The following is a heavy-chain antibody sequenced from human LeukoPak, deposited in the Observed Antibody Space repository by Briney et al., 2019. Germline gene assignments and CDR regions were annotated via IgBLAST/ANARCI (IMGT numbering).Heavy chain of an antibody. V-gene: IGHV4-59*01. CDR2: IYYSGST. D-gene: IGHD4-17*01. CDR1: GGSISSYY. CDR3: ARGGTTPHFDY. J-gene: IGHJ4*02. Sequence: SETLSLTCTVSGGSISSYYWSWIRQPPGKGLEWIGYIYYSGSTNHNPSLKSRVTISVDTSKNQFSLKLSSVTAADTAVYYCARGGTTPHFDYWGQGSLVTVSS.